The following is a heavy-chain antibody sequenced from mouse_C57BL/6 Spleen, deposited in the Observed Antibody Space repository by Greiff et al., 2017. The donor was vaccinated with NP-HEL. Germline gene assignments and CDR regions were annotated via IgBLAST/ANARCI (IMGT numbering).Heavy chain of an antibody. CDR3: ARDHYYGSSYLYYFDY. Sequence: ESGPGLVKPSQSLSLTCSVTGYSITSGYYWNWIRQFPGNKLEWMGYISYDGSNNYNPSLKNRISITRDTSKNQFFLKLNSVTTEDTATYYCARDHYYGSSYLYYFDYWGQGTTLTVSS. CDR1: GYSITSGYY. D-gene: IGHD1-1*01. V-gene: IGHV3-6*01. CDR2: ISYDGSN. J-gene: IGHJ2*01.